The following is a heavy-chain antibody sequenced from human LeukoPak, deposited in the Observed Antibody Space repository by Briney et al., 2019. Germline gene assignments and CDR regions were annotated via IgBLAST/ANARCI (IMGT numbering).Heavy chain of an antibody. CDR3: AHSTWGSSDFDI. CDR1: GFSFSISGVG. D-gene: IGHD3-16*01. CDR2: IYWDDDK. V-gene: IGHV2-5*02. J-gene: IGHJ3*02. Sequence: SGPTLVNPTQTLTLTCTFSGFSFSISGVGVGWIRQPPGKAVEWLALIYWDDDKRYSPSLKSRLTITKGTSKNQVVLTMTNMDPVDTATYYCAHSTWGSSDFDIWGQGTLVTVSS.